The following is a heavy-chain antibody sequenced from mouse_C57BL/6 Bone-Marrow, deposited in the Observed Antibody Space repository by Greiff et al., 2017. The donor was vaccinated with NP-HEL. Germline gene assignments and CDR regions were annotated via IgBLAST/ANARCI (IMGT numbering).Heavy chain of an antibody. CDR1: GFTFTDYY. Sequence: VHVKQSGPVLVKPGPSVKISCKASGFTFTDYYMHWVKQSHGKSLEWIGLVYPYNGGTSYNQKFKGKATLTVDTSSSTAYMELNSLTSEDSAVYYCAGDYSNYIYAMDYWGQGTSVTVSS. D-gene: IGHD2-5*01. CDR3: AGDYSNYIYAMDY. CDR2: VYPYNGGT. J-gene: IGHJ4*01. V-gene: IGHV1-36*01.